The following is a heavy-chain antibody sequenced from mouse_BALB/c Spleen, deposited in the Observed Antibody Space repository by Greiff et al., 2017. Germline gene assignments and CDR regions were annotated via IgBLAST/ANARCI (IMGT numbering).Heavy chain of an antibody. D-gene: IGHD2-1*01. V-gene: IGHV14-3*02. CDR2: IDPANGNT. CDR1: GFNIKDTY. J-gene: IGHJ2*01. Sequence: EVKLVESGAELVKPGASVKLSCTASGFNIKDTYMHWVKQRPEQGLEWIGRIDPANGNTKYDPKFQGKATITADTSSNTAYLQLSSLTSEDTAVYYCARPQGDLLWSHFDYWGQGTTLTVSS. CDR3: ARPQGDLLWSHFDY.